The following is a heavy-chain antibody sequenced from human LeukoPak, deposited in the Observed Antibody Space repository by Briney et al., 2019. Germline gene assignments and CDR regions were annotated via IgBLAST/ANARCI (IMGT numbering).Heavy chain of an antibody. J-gene: IGHJ4*02. CDR1: GFSFRAFA. Sequence: GGSLRLSCAASGFSFRAFAMSWIRQAPGKGLEWVSAISSSGDNTYYADSVRGRFTISRDTSKNTVYLQMNSLRAEDTAVYYCANSNTYYYDSGSSFDFWGQGTLVTVSS. CDR2: ISSSGDNT. CDR3: ANSNTYYYDSGSSFDF. V-gene: IGHV3-23*01. D-gene: IGHD3-10*01.